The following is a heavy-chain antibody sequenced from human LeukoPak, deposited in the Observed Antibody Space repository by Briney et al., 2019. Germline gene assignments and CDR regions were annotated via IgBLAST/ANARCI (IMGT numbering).Heavy chain of an antibody. Sequence: GGSLRLSCAASGFTFSDYYMSWIRQAPGKGLEWVSYISSSGSTIYYADSVKGRFTISRDNAKNSLYLQMNSLRAEDTAVYYCARAILAAAAVAHFDYWGQGTLVTVSS. J-gene: IGHJ4*02. D-gene: IGHD6-13*01. CDR3: ARAILAAAAVAHFDY. CDR2: ISSSGSTI. CDR1: GFTFSDYY. V-gene: IGHV3-11*04.